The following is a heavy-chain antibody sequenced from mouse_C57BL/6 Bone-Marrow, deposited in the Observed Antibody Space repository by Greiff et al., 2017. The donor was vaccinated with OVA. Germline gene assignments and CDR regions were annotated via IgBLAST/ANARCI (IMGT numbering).Heavy chain of an antibody. V-gene: IGHV1-69*01. J-gene: IGHJ4*01. CDR2: IDPSDSYT. CDR3: ARWGLPYYAMDY. CDR1: GYTFTSYW. D-gene: IGHD2-2*01. Sequence: VQLQQPGAELVMPGASVKLSCKASGYTFTSYWMHWVKQRPGQGLEWIGEIDPSDSYTNYNQKFKGKSTLTVDKSSSTAYMQLSSLTSEDSAVYYCARWGLPYYAMDYWGQGTSVTVSS.